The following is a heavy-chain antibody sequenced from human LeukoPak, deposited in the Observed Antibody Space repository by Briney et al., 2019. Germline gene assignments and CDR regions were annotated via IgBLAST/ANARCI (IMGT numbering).Heavy chain of an antibody. CDR1: GFTFDDYA. CDR2: ISWNSGSI. V-gene: IGHV3-9*01. D-gene: IGHD2-2*01. CDR3: AKGRDKYQLLSKNWFDP. J-gene: IGHJ5*02. Sequence: GRSLRLSCAASGFTFDDYAMHWVPQAPGKGLEWVSGISWNSGSIGYADSVKGRFTISRDNAKNSLYLQMNSLRAEDTALYYCAKGRDKYQLLSKNWFDPWGQGTLVTVSS.